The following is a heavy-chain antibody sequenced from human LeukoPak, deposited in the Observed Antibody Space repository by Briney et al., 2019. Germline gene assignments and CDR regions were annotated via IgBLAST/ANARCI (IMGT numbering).Heavy chain of an antibody. J-gene: IGHJ4*02. Sequence: SETLSLTCTVSGGSISSSTYHWGWIRQPPGKGLEWIGNIHYSGSTHYNPSLKSRVTTSVDTSKNQFSLKLSSVTAADTAVYYCARSYGSGSYYDYWGQGTLVTVSS. CDR1: GGSISSSTYH. V-gene: IGHV4-39*07. CDR3: ARSYGSGSYYDY. CDR2: IHYSGST. D-gene: IGHD3-10*01.